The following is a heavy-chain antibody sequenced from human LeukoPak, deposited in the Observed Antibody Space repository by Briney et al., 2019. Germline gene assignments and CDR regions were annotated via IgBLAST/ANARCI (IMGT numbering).Heavy chain of an antibody. CDR2: IKQDGSEK. J-gene: IGHJ6*03. V-gene: IGHV3-7*01. Sequence: GGSLRLSCAASGFTFSSYSMSWVRQAPGKGLEWVANIKQDGSEKYYVDSVKGRFTISRDNAKNSLYLQMNSLRAEDTAVYYCARSLYGDYYYYYYMDVWGKGTTVTVSS. D-gene: IGHD4-17*01. CDR3: ARSLYGDYYYYYYMDV. CDR1: GFTFSSYS.